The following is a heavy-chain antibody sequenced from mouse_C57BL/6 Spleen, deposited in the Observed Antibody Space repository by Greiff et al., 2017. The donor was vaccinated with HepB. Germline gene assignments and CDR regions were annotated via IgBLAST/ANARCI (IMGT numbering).Heavy chain of an antibody. CDR1: GFTFSDYG. D-gene: IGHD2-5*01. J-gene: IGHJ2*01. Sequence: EVKVVESGGGLVKPGGSLKLSCAASGFTFSDYGMHWVRQAPEKGLEWVAYISSGSSTIYYADTVKGRFTISRDNAKNTLFLQMTSLRSEDTAMYYCARQTIVRVYFDYWGQGTTLTVSS. V-gene: IGHV5-17*01. CDR3: ARQTIVRVYFDY. CDR2: ISSGSSTI.